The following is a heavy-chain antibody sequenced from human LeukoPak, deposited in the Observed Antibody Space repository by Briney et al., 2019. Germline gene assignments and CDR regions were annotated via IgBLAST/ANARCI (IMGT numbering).Heavy chain of an antibody. V-gene: IGHV4-34*01. D-gene: IGHD3-22*01. CDR2: IKHSGST. Sequence: SDSLSLTCAVYGESFRGYYRSWIRQPPGKGLEWIGEIKHSGSTNYKPSLKSRVTILVDTSKNQFSLNLNSVTAADTAVYYCARIVGRGYYDSSGYYQGEYFQHWGQGTLVTVS. CDR1: GESFRGYY. CDR3: ARIVGRGYYDSSGYYQGEYFQH. J-gene: IGHJ1*01.